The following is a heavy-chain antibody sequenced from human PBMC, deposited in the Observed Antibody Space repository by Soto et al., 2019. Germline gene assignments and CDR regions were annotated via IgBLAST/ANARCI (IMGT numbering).Heavy chain of an antibody. J-gene: IGHJ3*02. Sequence: QITLKESGPTLVKPTQTLTLTCTFSGFSLSTSGVGVGWIRQPPGKALEWLALIYWNDDKRYSPSLKSRLTITKVTSKNQVVLTMTNMDPVDTATYYRAHRFSYGDYGGDAFDIWGQGTMVTVSS. D-gene: IGHD4-17*01. CDR3: AHRFSYGDYGGDAFDI. V-gene: IGHV2-5*01. CDR1: GFSLSTSGVG. CDR2: IYWNDDK.